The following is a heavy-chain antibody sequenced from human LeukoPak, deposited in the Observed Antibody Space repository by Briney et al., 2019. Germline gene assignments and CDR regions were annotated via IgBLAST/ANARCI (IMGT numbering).Heavy chain of an antibody. Sequence: GGSLRLSCAASGFTFNTNAMSWVRQAPGKGLEWVSAISGRTGGTYYADSVKGRFTISRDNSKNTLFLQMNSLRADDTAVYYCAKIPTSQYYFDYWGRGTLVTVSS. CDR2: ISGRTGGT. CDR1: GFTFNTNA. V-gene: IGHV3-23*01. J-gene: IGHJ4*02. CDR3: AKIPTSQYYFDY.